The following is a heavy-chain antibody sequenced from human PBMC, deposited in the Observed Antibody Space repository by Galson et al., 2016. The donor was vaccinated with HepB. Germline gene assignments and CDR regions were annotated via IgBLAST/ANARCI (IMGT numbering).Heavy chain of an antibody. D-gene: IGHD4-17*01. CDR1: GYSISSGYF. CDR2: MYRSGSS. V-gene: IGHV4-38-2*02. Sequence: TLSLTCTVSGYSISSGYFWGWIRQPPGKGLEWIGSMYRSGSSYYNPSLESRVTISVDTSRNQFSLKLSSVSAADTAIYYCARDRLDSGDYHWYFDLWGRGTLVTVSS. J-gene: IGHJ2*01. CDR3: ARDRLDSGDYHWYFDL.